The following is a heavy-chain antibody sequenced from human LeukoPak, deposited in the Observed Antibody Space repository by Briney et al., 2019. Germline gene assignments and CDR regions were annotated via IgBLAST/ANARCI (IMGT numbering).Heavy chain of an antibody. CDR1: GYTFTGYY. V-gene: IGHV1-2*02. D-gene: IGHD2-2*01. CDR2: INPNSGGT. Sequence: ASVKVSCKASGYTFTGYYMHWVRQSPGQGLEWMGWINPNSGGTNYAQKFQGRVTMTRDTSISTAYMELSRLRSDDTAVYYCAEANCSSTSCHGVYYYYYGMDVWGQGTTVTVSS. CDR3: AEANCSSTSCHGVYYYYYGMDV. J-gene: IGHJ6*02.